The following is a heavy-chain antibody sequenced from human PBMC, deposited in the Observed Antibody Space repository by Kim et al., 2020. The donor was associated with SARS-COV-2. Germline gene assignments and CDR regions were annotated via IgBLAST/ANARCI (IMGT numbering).Heavy chain of an antibody. Sequence: SETLSLTCTVSGGSISSGGYYWSWIRQHPGKGLEWIGYIYYSGSTYYNPSLKSRVTISVDTSKNQFSLKLSSVTAADTAVYYCARVRNDYYFDYWGQGTLVTVSS. CDR2: IYYSGST. D-gene: IGHD1-1*01. CDR3: ARVRNDYYFDY. J-gene: IGHJ4*02. CDR1: GGSISSGGYY. V-gene: IGHV4-31*03.